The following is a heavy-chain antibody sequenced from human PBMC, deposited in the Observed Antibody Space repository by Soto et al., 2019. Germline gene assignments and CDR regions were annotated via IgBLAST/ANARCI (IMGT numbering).Heavy chain of an antibody. D-gene: IGHD2-2*01. CDR1: GFTFSSYS. CDR2: ISSSSSTI. V-gene: IGHV3-48*01. CDR3: ARTLGYCSSTSCAFDY. J-gene: IGHJ4*02. Sequence: GGSLRLPCAASGFTFSSYSMNWVRQAPWKGLEWVSYISSSSSTIYYADSVKGGFTISRDNAKNSLYLQMNSLRAEDTAVYYCARTLGYCSSTSCAFDYWGQGTLVNVCS.